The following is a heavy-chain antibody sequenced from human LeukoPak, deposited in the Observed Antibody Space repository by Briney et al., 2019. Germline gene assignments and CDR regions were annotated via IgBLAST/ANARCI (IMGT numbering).Heavy chain of an antibody. Sequence: PGRSLRLSCAASGFTFSSYGMHWVRQAPGKGLEWVAVISYDGSNKYYADSVKGRFTISRDNSKNTLYLQMNSLRAEDTAIYYCVREDNAFNIWGQGTLVTVSS. CDR1: GFTFSSYG. J-gene: IGHJ3*02. V-gene: IGHV3-30*03. CDR2: ISYDGSNK. CDR3: VREDNAFNI.